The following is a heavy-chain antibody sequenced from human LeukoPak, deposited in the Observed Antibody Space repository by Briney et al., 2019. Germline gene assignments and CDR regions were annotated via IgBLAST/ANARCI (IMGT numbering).Heavy chain of an antibody. Sequence: GGSLRLSCAASGFTFTSYTMTWVRQAPGKGLQWVSSIRSTVGYIYYADSVKGRFTISRDNAKNSLYLQMNSLRAEDTAVYYCARGSDSSDYFTDAFDIWGQGTMVTVSS. CDR3: ARGSDSSDYFTDAFDI. D-gene: IGHD3-22*01. J-gene: IGHJ3*02. CDR2: IRSTVGYI. CDR1: GFTFTSYT. V-gene: IGHV3-21*01.